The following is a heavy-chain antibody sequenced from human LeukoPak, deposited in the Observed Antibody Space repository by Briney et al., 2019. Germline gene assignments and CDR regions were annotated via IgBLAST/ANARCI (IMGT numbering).Heavy chain of an antibody. CDR1: GVTFSSYP. D-gene: IGHD4-17*01. J-gene: IGHJ4*02. CDR3: ARDRSTTVTTFFDY. CDR2: VSSSSAYI. Sequence: GGSLRLSCAAAGVTFSSYPMTLVRQAPGRGLEWVASVSSSSAYIYYTNSVKGRFTVSRDNAGKSVYLQMNSLRAEDTALYFCARDRSTTVTTFFDYWGQGTLVTVSS. V-gene: IGHV3-21*01.